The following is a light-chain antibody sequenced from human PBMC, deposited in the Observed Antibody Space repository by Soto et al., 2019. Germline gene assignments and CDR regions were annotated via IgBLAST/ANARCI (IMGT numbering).Light chain of an antibody. CDR2: TAS. CDR1: QSISFY. CDR3: QPDNSYSEA. V-gene: IGKV1-39*01. J-gene: IGKJ1*01. Sequence: DIQMTQSPSSLSASVGDRVTITCRASQSISFYLNWYHQKPGKAPNLLIYTASTLQSGVPSRFSGSGSGTEFPLTIRSLEPDDFATYYCQPDNSYSEAFGQGAKVDIK.